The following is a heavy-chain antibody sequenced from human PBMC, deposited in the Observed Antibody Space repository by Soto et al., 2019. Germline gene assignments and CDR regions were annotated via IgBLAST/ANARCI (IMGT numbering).Heavy chain of an antibody. CDR2: ISNTGNSE. V-gene: IGHV3-30-3*01. J-gene: IGHJ2*01. CDR3: ARDSYPLVDLLTAYNFDF. Sequence: QVQLVESGGGVVQPGRSLRLSCAASRFTFSSYAIHWVRQAPGKGLEWVAGISNTGNSEHYADSVKGRFTISRDNSRNTLYLQMNTLRTEDTAVYYCARDSYPLVDLLTAYNFDFWGRGTLVTVSS. CDR1: RFTFSSYA. D-gene: IGHD3-9*01.